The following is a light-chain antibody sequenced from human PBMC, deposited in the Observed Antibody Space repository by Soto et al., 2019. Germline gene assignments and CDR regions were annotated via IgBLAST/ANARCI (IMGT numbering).Light chain of an antibody. CDR1: QSVSSSY. CDR3: QQYGRSQT. CDR2: GAS. Sequence: EIVLTQSPGTLSLSPGERATLSCRASQSVSSSYLAWYQQKPGQAPRLLIYGASSRATGIPDRFSGSGSGTDFTLTSSRLEPEDFAVYYCQQYGRSQTFGQGTKVDI. J-gene: IGKJ1*01. V-gene: IGKV3-20*01.